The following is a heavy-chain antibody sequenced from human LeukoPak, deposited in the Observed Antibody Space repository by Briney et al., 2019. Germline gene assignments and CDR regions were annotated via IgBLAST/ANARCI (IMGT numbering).Heavy chain of an antibody. CDR2: IIPIFGTA. D-gene: IGHD6-6*01. V-gene: IGHV1-69*01. CDR3: ARDPRVARREVGLGNWFDP. Sequence: SVKVSCTASGGTFSSYAISWVRQAPGQGLEWMGGIIPIFGTANYAQKFQGRVTITADESTSTAYMELSSLRSEDTAVYYCARDPRVARREVGLGNWFDPWGQGTLVTVSS. CDR1: GGTFSSYA. J-gene: IGHJ5*02.